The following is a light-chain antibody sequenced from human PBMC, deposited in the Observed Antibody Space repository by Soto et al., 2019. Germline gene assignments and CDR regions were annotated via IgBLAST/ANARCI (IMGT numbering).Light chain of an antibody. Sequence: EIVMTQSPATLPVSPWERATLSCRASQSVSSSYLAWYQQKPGQAPRLLIYGASSRATGIPDRFSGSGSGTDFTLTISSLEPEDFAVYYCQQRSNWPSTFGQGTRLEIK. J-gene: IGKJ5*01. CDR1: QSVSSSY. CDR3: QQRSNWPST. CDR2: GAS. V-gene: IGKV3D-20*02.